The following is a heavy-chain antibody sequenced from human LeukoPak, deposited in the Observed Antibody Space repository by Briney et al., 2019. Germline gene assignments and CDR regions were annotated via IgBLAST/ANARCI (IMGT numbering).Heavy chain of an antibody. D-gene: IGHD2-21*01. V-gene: IGHV3-53*01. CDR2: IYSGGST. CDR3: ARVAHDYGDY. Sequence: GGSLRLSCAASGFTFSSYAMSWVRQAPGKGLEWVSVIYSGGSTYYADSVKGRFTISRDNSKNTLYLQTNSLRAEDTAVYYCARVAHDYGDYWGQGTLVTVSS. J-gene: IGHJ4*02. CDR1: GFTFSSYA.